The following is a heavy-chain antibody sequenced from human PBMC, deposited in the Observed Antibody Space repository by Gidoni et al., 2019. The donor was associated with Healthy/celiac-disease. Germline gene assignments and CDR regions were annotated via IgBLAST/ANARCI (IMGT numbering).Heavy chain of an antibody. CDR3: ATLPVAGTDY. D-gene: IGHD6-19*01. Sequence: AASGFTFSSYSMSWVRQAPGKGLEWVSAIGGSGGSTYYADSVKGRFTISRDNSKNTLYLQMNSLRAEDTAVYYCATLPVAGTDYWGQGTLVTVSS. CDR2: IGGSGGST. J-gene: IGHJ4*02. CDR1: GFTFSSYS. V-gene: IGHV3-23*01.